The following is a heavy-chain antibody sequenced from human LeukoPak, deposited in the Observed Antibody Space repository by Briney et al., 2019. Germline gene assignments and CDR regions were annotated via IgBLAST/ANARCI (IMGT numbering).Heavy chain of an antibody. Sequence: KPSETLSLXCAVSGYSISSGYYWGWIRQPPGKGLEWIGSIYYSGSTYYNPSLKSRVTISVDTSKNQFSLKLSSVTAADTAVYYCASPAYPYDSSGYYFPARFDYWGQGTLVTVSS. J-gene: IGHJ4*02. D-gene: IGHD3-22*01. CDR3: ASPAYPYDSSGYYFPARFDY. CDR2: IYYSGST. CDR1: GYSISSGYY. V-gene: IGHV4-38-2*01.